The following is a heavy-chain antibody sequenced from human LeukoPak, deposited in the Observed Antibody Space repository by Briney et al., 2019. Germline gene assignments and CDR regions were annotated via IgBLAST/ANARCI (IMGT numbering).Heavy chain of an antibody. CDR3: ARFRFGYYDNSAPP. D-gene: IGHD3-22*01. CDR2: VSTSSSYI. Sequence: PGGSLRLSCEASGFILSRYSMNWVRQAPGKGLEWVSSVSTSSSYIYYADSVKGRFTISRDNAKKSLYLLMNSLRAEDTAVYYCARFRFGYYDNSAPPWGQGTLVTVSP. CDR1: GFILSRYS. J-gene: IGHJ5*02. V-gene: IGHV3-21*01.